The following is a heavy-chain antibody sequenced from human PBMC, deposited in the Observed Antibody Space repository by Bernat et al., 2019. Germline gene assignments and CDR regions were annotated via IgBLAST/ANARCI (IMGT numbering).Heavy chain of an antibody. J-gene: IGHJ4*02. CDR3: ARERDDYSNYADY. CDR2: IWYDGSNK. D-gene: IGHD4-11*01. CDR1: GFTFSSYG. V-gene: IGHV3-33*08. Sequence: QVQLVESGGGVVQPWRSLRLSCAAPGFTFSSYGMHWVRQAPGKGLEWVAVIWYDGSNKYYADSVKGRFTISRDNSKNTLYLQMNSLRAEDTAVYYCARERDDYSNYADYWGQGTLVTVSS.